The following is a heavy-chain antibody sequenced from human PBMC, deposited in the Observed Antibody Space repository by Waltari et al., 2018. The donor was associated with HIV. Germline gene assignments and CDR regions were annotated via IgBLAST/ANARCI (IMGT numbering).Heavy chain of an antibody. D-gene: IGHD3-10*01. V-gene: IGHV3-74*01. CDR1: GFTVSSYW. Sequence: EVQLVQYGGGLIKPGGSMRLSCAAPGFTVSSYWMHWVRQTPGKGLVWVSRINIDGSRIDYADSVRGRFTISRDSAKNTLSLQMNSLTEEDTAVYYCSRDTFGEYDYWGQGTLVTVSS. J-gene: IGHJ4*02. CDR2: INIDGSRI. CDR3: SRDTFGEYDY.